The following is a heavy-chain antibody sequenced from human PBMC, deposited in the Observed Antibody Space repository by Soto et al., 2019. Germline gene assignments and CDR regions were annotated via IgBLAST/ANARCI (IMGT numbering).Heavy chain of an antibody. CDR2: ISNDGGTQ. Sequence: GGSLRLSCAASTLTVSLYGIQWVRQAPGKGPDWVAFISNDGGTQYYADSVKGRFSISRDNSMNTVDLHMNSLRAEDTAIYYCARDIWSGNYKWFDSWGQGTLVTVSS. CDR1: TLTVSLYG. V-gene: IGHV3-30*03. J-gene: IGHJ5*01. D-gene: IGHD3-3*01. CDR3: ARDIWSGNYKWFDS.